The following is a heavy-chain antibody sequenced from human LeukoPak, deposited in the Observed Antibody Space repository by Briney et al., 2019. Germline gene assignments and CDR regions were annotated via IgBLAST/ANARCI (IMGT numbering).Heavy chain of an antibody. CDR2: ISSSGSTI. CDR1: GFTFSDYY. Sequence: GGSLRLSCAASGFTFSDYYMSWIRQAPGKGLEWVSYISSSGSTIYYADSVKGRFTISRDNAKNSLYLQMNSLRAKDTAVYYCARVIFYDSSGYYDYWGQGTLVTVSS. CDR3: ARVIFYDSSGYYDY. J-gene: IGHJ4*02. V-gene: IGHV3-11*01. D-gene: IGHD3-22*01.